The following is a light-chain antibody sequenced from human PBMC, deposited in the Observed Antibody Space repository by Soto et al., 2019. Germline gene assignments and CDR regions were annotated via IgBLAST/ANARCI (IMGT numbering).Light chain of an antibody. CDR1: QSFSGW. CDR2: ETS. CDR3: QQYNSYSWT. V-gene: IGKV1-5*03. J-gene: IGKJ1*01. Sequence: DIQMTQSPSTLSASVGDRVTITCRAIQSFSGWLAWYQQKPGKAPKLLIYETSSLESGAPSRFSGSGAGTEFTLTISSLQPDDFATYYCQQYNSYSWTFGQGTKVEIK.